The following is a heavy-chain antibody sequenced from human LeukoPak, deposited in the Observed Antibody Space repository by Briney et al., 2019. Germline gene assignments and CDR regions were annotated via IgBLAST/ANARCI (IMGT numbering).Heavy chain of an antibody. V-gene: IGHV1-18*01. CDR1: GYIFSDYG. J-gene: IGHJ4*02. Sequence: GASVKVSCKASGYIFSDYGINWVRQAPGQGLEWMGWISGVTGKPNYAQKFQGRLTVTIETSTSTAHMELRSLRSDDTAMYFCARDMAEKNVYFGWGGHWGQGTPVTVSS. CDR3: ARDMAEKNVYFGWGGH. CDR2: ISGVTGKP. D-gene: IGHD3-10*01.